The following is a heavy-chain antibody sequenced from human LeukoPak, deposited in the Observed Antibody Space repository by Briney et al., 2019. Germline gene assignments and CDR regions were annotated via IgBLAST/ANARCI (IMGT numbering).Heavy chain of an antibody. Sequence: GGSLRLSRAASGFTVSSNYMSRVRQAPGEGLEWVSVISCGGSIYYEHSVKGTFNISRDNAKNMLYLQMNGVRVEDTAVYCCSRGVRALGLMPAAGCFQHWGQGTLVTVSS. CDR1: GFTVSSNY. CDR2: ISCGGSI. CDR3: SRGVRALGLMPAAGCFQH. V-gene: IGHV3-66*01. D-gene: IGHD2-2*01. J-gene: IGHJ1*01.